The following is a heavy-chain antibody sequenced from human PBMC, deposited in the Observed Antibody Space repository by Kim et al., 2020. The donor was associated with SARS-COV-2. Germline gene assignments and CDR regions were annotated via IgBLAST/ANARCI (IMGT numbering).Heavy chain of an antibody. Sequence: DFVKGRFTISRDNAKNSVYLQMNSLRPEDTALYYCAKDRNAGYSGYDWAYWGQGTLVTVSS. V-gene: IGHV3-9*01. J-gene: IGHJ4*02. CDR3: AKDRNAGYSGYDWAY. D-gene: IGHD5-12*01.